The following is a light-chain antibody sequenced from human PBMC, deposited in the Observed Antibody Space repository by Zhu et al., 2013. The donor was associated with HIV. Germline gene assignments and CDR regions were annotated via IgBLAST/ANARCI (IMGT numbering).Light chain of an antibody. CDR3: QQFYNTPIT. Sequence: DIVMTQSPDSLTVSLGERATINCKSSQSVLYSSNGNNYLAWYQQKPGQPPKLLISWASARESGVPDRFTGSGSGTDFTLTISRLQAEDVAVYYCQQFYNTPITFGRGTRLEIK. CDR1: QSVLYSSNGNNY. V-gene: IGKV4-1*01. CDR2: WAS. J-gene: IGKJ5*01.